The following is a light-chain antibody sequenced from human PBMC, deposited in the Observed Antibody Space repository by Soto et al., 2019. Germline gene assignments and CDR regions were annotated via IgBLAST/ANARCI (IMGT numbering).Light chain of an antibody. CDR1: QSIRSS. J-gene: IGKJ1*01. CDR3: QQSYSTTWT. V-gene: IGKV1-39*01. CDR2: AAS. Sequence: DIQMTQSPSSLSASVGDRVTITCRTSQSIRSSLNWYQQKPGKAPNLLIYAASRLQSGVPSRFSGSGSGTDFTLTISSLQPADFATYYCQQSYSTTWTFGQGTKVDIK.